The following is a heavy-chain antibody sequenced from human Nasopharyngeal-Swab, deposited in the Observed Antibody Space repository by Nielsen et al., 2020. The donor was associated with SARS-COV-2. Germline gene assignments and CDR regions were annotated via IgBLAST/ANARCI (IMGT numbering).Heavy chain of an antibody. CDR2: ISSSGGST. V-gene: IGHV3-23*01. CDR3: AKRDDYYESSGLGD. Sequence: GESLKISCAASGFIFSNFAMSWVRQAPGKGLEWVSAISSSGGSTYYADSVKGRFTISRDNSKNTLYLQMNSLRAEDTAVYYCAKRDDYYESSGLGDWGQGTLVTVSP. J-gene: IGHJ4*02. CDR1: GFIFSNFA. D-gene: IGHD3-22*01.